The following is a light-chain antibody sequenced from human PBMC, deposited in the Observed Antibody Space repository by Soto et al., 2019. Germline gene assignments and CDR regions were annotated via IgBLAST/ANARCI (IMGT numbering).Light chain of an antibody. CDR3: QQGHSTPYT. CDR2: AAS. J-gene: IGKJ2*01. V-gene: IGKV1-39*01. CDR1: QNIRHY. Sequence: DIQMTQSPSSLSASVGDRVTITCRASQNIRHYLNWYQQKPGDAPKLLIYAASTLQGAVPSRFSGSGSGTDFTLTISSLQPEDFATYHCQQGHSTPYTFGQGTRLEI.